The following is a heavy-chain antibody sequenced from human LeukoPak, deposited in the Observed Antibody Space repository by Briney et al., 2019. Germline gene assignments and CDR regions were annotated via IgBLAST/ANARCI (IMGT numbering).Heavy chain of an antibody. Sequence: KSGGSLRLSCAASGLRFSDYYVSWIRQAPGKGLQWVSYISSGGDIMHYADSVKGRFTISRDNAKNTLYLQMNSLRAEDTAVYYCARTVVTVLPYYYYYMDVWGKGTTVTVSS. J-gene: IGHJ6*03. CDR1: GLRFSDYY. CDR3: ARTVVTVLPYYYYYMDV. V-gene: IGHV3-11*04. D-gene: IGHD2-21*02. CDR2: ISSGGDIM.